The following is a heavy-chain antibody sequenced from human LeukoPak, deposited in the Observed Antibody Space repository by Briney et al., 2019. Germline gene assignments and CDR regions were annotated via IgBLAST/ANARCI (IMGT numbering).Heavy chain of an antibody. V-gene: IGHV4-39*01. CDR3: ASWVCGGDCSYFDY. D-gene: IGHD2-21*02. Sequence: SETLSLTCTVSGGSISSSSYYWGWIRQPPGKGLEWIGSIYYSGSTYYNPSLKSRVTISVDTSKNQLSLKLSSVTAADTAVYYCASWVCGGDCSYFDYWGQGTLVTVSS. CDR1: GGSISSSSYY. J-gene: IGHJ4*02. CDR2: IYYSGST.